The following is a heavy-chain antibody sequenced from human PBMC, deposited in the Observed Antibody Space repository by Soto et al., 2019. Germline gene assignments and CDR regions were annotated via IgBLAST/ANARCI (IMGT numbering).Heavy chain of an antibody. CDR2: ISSNGGST. Sequence: QAGGSLRLSCSAARVTFSSYAMHWVRQAPGKGLEYVSAISSNGGSTYYADSVKGRFTISRDNSKNTLYLQMSSLRSEDTAVYYCASSPYVDTAMVSVWGQGTLVTVSS. V-gene: IGHV3-64D*06. D-gene: IGHD5-18*01. J-gene: IGHJ4*02. CDR3: ASSPYVDTAMVSV. CDR1: RVTFSSYA.